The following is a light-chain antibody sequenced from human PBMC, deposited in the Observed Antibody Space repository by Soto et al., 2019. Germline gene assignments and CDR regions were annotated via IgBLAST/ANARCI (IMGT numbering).Light chain of an antibody. Sequence: DIVMTQSPDSLAVSLGETATINCKSSQSLLYSSNNKNYLAWYRQKPRQPPELLIYWAYTRESGVPGRYSGSGSGTDFTPTISSLRAEEVASYYCPQYYETPLTFGGGTTVEIK. CDR3: PQYYETPLT. V-gene: IGKV4-1*01. J-gene: IGKJ4*01. CDR2: WAY. CDR1: QSLLYSSNNKNY.